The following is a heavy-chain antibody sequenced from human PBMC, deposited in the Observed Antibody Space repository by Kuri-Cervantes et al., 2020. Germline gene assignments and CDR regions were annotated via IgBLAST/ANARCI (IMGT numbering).Heavy chain of an antibody. CDR3: ARVDSIYTGPYGMDV. V-gene: IGHV1-69*02. J-gene: IGHJ6*02. CDR2: IIPILGIA. Sequence: SVKVSCKASGGTFSSYTISWVRQAPGQGLEWMGRIIPILGIANYAQKFQGRVTITADKSTGTAYMELSSLRSEDTAVYYCARVDSIYTGPYGMDVWGQGTTVTVSS. CDR1: GGTFSSYT. D-gene: IGHD3-16*01.